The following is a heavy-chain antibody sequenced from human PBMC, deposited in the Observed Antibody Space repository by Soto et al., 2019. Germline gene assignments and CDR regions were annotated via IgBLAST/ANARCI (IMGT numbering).Heavy chain of an antibody. D-gene: IGHD3-3*01. J-gene: IGHJ6*02. CDR1: GFTVSSNY. V-gene: IGHV3-53*01. CDR2: IYSGGIT. CDR3: ARVPTILGVVTTYNGMDV. Sequence: EVQLVESGGGLIQPGGSLRLSCAASGFTVSSNYMSWVRQAPGKGLEWVSVIYSGGITYYADSVKGRCTISRANCKNTVYLQMNSLRAEDTAVYYCARVPTILGVVTTYNGMDVWGQGTTVTVSS.